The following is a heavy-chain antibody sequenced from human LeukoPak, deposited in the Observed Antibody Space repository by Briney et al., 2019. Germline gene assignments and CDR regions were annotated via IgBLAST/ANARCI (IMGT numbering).Heavy chain of an antibody. CDR3: ARDARIAVAAGDAFDI. CDR2: WSAYNGNT. V-gene: IGHV1-18*01. J-gene: IGHJ3*02. CDR1: GYTVTTYG. D-gene: IGHD6-19*01. Sequence: VSGKVSYTPSGYTVTTYGIIWVPQAPGHGLEGRGWWSAYNGNTNYAQKLQGRVTMTTDTSTSTAYMELRSLRSDDTAVYYCARDARIAVAAGDAFDIWGQGTMVTVSS.